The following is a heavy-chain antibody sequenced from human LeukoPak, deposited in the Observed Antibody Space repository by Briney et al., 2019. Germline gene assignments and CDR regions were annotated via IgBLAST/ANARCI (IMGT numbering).Heavy chain of an antibody. CDR2: INRSGNII. D-gene: IGHD3-9*01. CDR1: GFTFSSYE. CDR3: ARGYDILTNAFDY. V-gene: IGHV3-48*03. Sequence: HAGGSLRLSCAASGFTFSSYEVNWVRQAPGKGLEWVSYINRSGNIIYYADSVKGRFTISRDNAKNSLYLQMNSLRAEDTAVYYCARGYDILTNAFDYWGQGTLVTVSS. J-gene: IGHJ4*02.